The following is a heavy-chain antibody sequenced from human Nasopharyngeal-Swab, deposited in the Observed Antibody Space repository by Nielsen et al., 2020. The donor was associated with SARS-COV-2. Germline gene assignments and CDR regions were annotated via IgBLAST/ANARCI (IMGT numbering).Heavy chain of an antibody. J-gene: IGHJ6*03. CDR2: IYTRGST. CDR1: GGSISSGSYY. D-gene: IGHD4-17*01. Sequence: SETMSLTCTVSGGSISSGSYYWSWIRQPAGKGLEWIGRIYTRGSTNYNPSLKSRVTISVDTSKNHFSLKLSSVTAADTAVYYCARGLRGVTTYYYYYYMDVWGKGTTVTVSS. V-gene: IGHV4-61*02. CDR3: ARGLRGVTTYYYYYYMDV.